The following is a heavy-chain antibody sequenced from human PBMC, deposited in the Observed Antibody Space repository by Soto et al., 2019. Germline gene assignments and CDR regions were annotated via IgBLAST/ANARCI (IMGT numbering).Heavy chain of an antibody. D-gene: IGHD3-3*01. Sequence: SETLSLTCAVYGGSFSGYYWSWIRQPPGKGLEWIGEINHSGSTNYNPSLKSRVTISVDTSKSQFSLKLSSVTAADTAIYYCARGVSNYDFWSGYSHYYYYLDVWGKGTTVTVSS. CDR2: INHSGST. CDR1: GGSFSGYY. J-gene: IGHJ6*03. CDR3: ARGVSNYDFWSGYSHYYYYLDV. V-gene: IGHV4-34*01.